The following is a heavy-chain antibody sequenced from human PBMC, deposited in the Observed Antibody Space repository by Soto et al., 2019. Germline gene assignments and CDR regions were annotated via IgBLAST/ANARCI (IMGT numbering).Heavy chain of an antibody. D-gene: IGHD2-15*01. Sequence: GGSLRLSCAASGFTFSSMIWVRQAPGKGLERVSCISSGSTTTSYAGSVKGRITSSRDNAKNSLYLQMNSLRAEDTAVYYCVRTSLVVAAATREDYWGQGTLVTVAS. CDR3: VRTSLVVAAATREDY. V-gene: IGHV3-48*04. CDR1: GFTFSS. J-gene: IGHJ4*02. CDR2: ISSGSTTT.